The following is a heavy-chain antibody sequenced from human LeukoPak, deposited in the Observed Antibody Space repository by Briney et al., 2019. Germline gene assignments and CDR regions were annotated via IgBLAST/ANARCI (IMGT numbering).Heavy chain of an antibody. CDR3: ARCGAAVTTHFSH. CDR2: ISASDGTT. V-gene: IGHV1-18*01. J-gene: IGHJ4*02. CDR1: RYSFSIYG. Sequence: ASVKVSCKASRYSFSIYGITWARQAPGQGLEYLGWISASDGTTNYAQKVQDRVTMTTDTSTSTAYLELRSLRSEDTAVYYCARCGAAVTTHFSHWGQGTLVTVSS. D-gene: IGHD4-17*01.